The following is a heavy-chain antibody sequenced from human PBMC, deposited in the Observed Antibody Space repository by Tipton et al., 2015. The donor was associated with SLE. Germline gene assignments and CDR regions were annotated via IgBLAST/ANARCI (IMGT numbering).Heavy chain of an antibody. CDR1: GGSLSRYY. Sequence: LRLSCAVSGGSLSRYYWSWIRQTPGKGLEWIGCIFYSGSTNYNPSLESRVTISVDTSKKQFSLKLTSPTAADTAVYYCARRGGYSSSSWYFDLWGRGTLVSVSS. CDR2: IFYSGST. J-gene: IGHJ2*01. CDR3: ARRGGYSSSSWYFDL. V-gene: IGHV4-59*01. D-gene: IGHD6-6*01.